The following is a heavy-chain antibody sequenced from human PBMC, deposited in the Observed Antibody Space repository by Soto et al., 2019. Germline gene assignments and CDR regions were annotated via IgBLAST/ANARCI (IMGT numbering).Heavy chain of an antibody. Sequence: SETLSLTCTVSGGSISSSSYYWGWIRQPPGKGLEWIGSIYYSGSTYYNPSLKSRVTISVDTSKNQFSLKLTSVTAADTAVYYCARESYYGSGSYSLWGQGTLVTVSS. J-gene: IGHJ4*02. CDR3: ARESYYGSGSYSL. D-gene: IGHD3-10*01. CDR1: GGSISSSSYY. V-gene: IGHV4-39*07. CDR2: IYYSGST.